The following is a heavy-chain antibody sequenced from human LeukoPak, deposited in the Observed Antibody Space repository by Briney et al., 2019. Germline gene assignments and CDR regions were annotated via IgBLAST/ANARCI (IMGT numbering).Heavy chain of an antibody. Sequence: SETLSLTCTVSSGSISSYYWSWIRQPPGKGLEWIGYIYYTGSTNYNPSLRSRVTISVDTSKNQFSLKLRSVTAADTAVYYCASQLPPIGAFDIWGQGTMVTVSS. CDR3: ASQLPPIGAFDI. V-gene: IGHV4-59*01. D-gene: IGHD2-2*01. CDR1: SGSISSYY. J-gene: IGHJ3*02. CDR2: IYYTGST.